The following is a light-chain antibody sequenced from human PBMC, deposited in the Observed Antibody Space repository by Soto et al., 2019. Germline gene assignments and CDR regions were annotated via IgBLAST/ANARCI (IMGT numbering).Light chain of an antibody. Sequence: DIQLTQSPPTLSASVGDRVTITCRASQSIRYYLAWYQQMPGKAPKLLIYGASSLQSGVPSRFSGSGSGTEFPLNISSLQPDDFATYFCQHHNSYSQTFGQGTKVEIK. V-gene: IGKV1-5*01. CDR3: QHHNSYSQT. CDR1: QSIRYY. CDR2: GAS. J-gene: IGKJ1*01.